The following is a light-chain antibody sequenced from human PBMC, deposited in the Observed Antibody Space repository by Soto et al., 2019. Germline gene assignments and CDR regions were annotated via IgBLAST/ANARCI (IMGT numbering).Light chain of an antibody. CDR2: EGS. J-gene: IGLJ2*01. CDR1: SSDAGSYNL. CDR3: CSYAGSRGLV. Sequence: QSALTQPASVSGSPGQSITISCTGTSSDAGSYNLVSWYQQHPGKAPKLMIYEGSKRPSGVSNRFSGSKSGNTASLTISGLQAEDEADYYCCSYAGSRGLVFGGGTQLTVL. V-gene: IGLV2-23*01.